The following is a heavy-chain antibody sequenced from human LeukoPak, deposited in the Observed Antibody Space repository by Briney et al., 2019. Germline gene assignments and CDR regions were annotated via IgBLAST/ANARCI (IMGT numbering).Heavy chain of an antibody. V-gene: IGHV4-34*01. CDR1: GGSFSGYY. D-gene: IGHD6-6*01. CDR3: ARDQYSSLTNLEGYFDY. Sequence: SETLSLTCAVCGGSFSGYYWSWIRQPPGKGLEWIGYIYHSGSTYYNPSLKSRVTISVDRSKNQFSLKLSSVTAADTAVYYCARDQYSSLTNLEGYFDYWGQGTLVTVSS. J-gene: IGHJ4*02. CDR2: IYHSGST.